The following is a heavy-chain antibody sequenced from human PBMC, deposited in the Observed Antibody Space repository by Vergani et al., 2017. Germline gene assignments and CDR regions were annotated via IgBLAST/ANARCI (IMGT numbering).Heavy chain of an antibody. Sequence: QVQLVESGGGVVQPGRSLRLSCAASGFTFSSYGMLWVRQAPGKGLEWVAVISYDGSNKYYADSVKGRFTISRDNSKNTLYLQMNSLRAEDTAVYYCVTMIVVVNHDAFDIWGQGTMVTVSS. CDR3: VTMIVVVNHDAFDI. CDR1: GFTFSSYG. J-gene: IGHJ3*02. V-gene: IGHV3-30*03. D-gene: IGHD3-22*01. CDR2: ISYDGSNK.